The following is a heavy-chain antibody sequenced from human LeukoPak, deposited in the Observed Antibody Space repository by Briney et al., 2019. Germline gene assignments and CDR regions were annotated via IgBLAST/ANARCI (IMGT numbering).Heavy chain of an antibody. D-gene: IGHD3-3*01. CDR2: INHIGRT. V-gene: IGHV4-34*01. CDR3: ARGYEGYLDY. Sequence: PSETLSLTCAVYGESFNVYFWSWIRQAPGKGLEWIGEINHIGRTNYNPSVKSRVSMSIDTSKNQFSLKLTSMAAADTAVYYCARGYEGYLDYWGQGILVTVSS. CDR1: GESFNVYF. J-gene: IGHJ4*02.